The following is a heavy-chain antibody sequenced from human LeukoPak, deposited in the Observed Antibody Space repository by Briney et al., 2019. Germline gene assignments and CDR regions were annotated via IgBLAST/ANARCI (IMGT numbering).Heavy chain of an antibody. CDR1: GFTLSSYS. Sequence: PGGSLRLSCAASGFTLSSYSMNWVRQAPGKGLEWVSSISSSSSYIYYADSVKGRFTISRDNAKNSLYLQMNSLRAEDTAVYYCARVRGRDYGMDVWGKGTTVTVSS. CDR3: ARVRGRDYGMDV. J-gene: IGHJ6*04. V-gene: IGHV3-21*01. CDR2: ISSSSSYI.